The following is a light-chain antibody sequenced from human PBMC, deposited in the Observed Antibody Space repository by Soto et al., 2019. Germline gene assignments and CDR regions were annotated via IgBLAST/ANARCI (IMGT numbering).Light chain of an antibody. Sequence: QSVLTQPPSASGTPGQRVTISCSGSRSDIGRNYVYWYQQLPGTAPKLLIYRNSQRPSGVPDRFSGSKSGTSASLAISGLRSEDEADYYCAAWDDNLSGLYVFGAGTKVTVL. CDR3: AAWDDNLSGLYV. V-gene: IGLV1-47*01. J-gene: IGLJ1*01. CDR2: RNS. CDR1: RSDIGRNY.